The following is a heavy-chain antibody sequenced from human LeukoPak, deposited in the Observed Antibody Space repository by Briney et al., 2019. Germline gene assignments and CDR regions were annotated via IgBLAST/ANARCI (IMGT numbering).Heavy chain of an antibody. Sequence: GGSLRLSCAASGFSVNRYVMTWVRQAPGKGLEWVSGISGDGSFTFYADSVKGRFTISRDNSKNTLYLQMNSLRPEDTAVYYCAKGGKYDILTGYPRSRLLGDYWGQGTLVTVSS. V-gene: IGHV3-23*01. CDR3: AKGGKYDILTGYPRSRLLGDY. CDR1: GFSVNRYV. D-gene: IGHD3-9*01. CDR2: ISGDGSFT. J-gene: IGHJ4*02.